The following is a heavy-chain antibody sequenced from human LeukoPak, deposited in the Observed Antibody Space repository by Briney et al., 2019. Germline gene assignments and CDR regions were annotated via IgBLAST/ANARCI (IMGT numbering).Heavy chain of an antibody. CDR1: GFTFSSYS. CDR3: ARSLWFGEPFLFDY. CDR2: ISGSSSYI. Sequence: GGSLRLSCAASGFTFSSYSMNWVRQAPGKGLEWVSSISGSSSYIYYADSVKGRFTISRDNAKNSLYLQMNSLRAEDTAVYYCARSLWFGEPFLFDYWGQGTLVTVSS. J-gene: IGHJ4*02. V-gene: IGHV3-21*03. D-gene: IGHD3-10*01.